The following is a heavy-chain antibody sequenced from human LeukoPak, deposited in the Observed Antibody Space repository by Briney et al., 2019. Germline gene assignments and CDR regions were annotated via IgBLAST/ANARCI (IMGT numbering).Heavy chain of an antibody. V-gene: IGHV4-39*01. J-gene: IGHJ4*02. CDR3: ARLASSGWYLSPGSDY. CDR1: GGSISSSSYS. CDR2: IHYTGST. D-gene: IGHD6-19*01. Sequence: SETLSLTCTVSGGSISSSSYSWGWIRQPPWKGLEWIGSIHYTGSTSYNPSLKSRVTISVHTSKNQFSLQLSFVTAADTAVYYCARLASSGWYLSPGSDYWGQGTLVTVSS.